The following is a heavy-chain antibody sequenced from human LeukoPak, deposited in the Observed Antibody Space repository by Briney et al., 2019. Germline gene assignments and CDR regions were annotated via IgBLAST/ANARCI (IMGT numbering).Heavy chain of an antibody. CDR1: GDSIDSFH. D-gene: IGHD2-2*01. Sequence: ETLSLTCTVSGDSIDSFHWSWIRQPPGKGLEWIGEIYHSGGTNYNPSLKSRVTISVDKSKNQFSLKLSSVTAADTAVYYCARDCSSTSCPPFDYWGQGTLVTVSS. CDR3: ARDCSSTSCPPFDY. J-gene: IGHJ4*02. V-gene: IGHV4-59*12. CDR2: IYHSGGT.